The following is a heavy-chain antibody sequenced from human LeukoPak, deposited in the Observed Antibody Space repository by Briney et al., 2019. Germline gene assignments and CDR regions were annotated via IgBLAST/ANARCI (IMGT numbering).Heavy chain of an antibody. Sequence: PSETLSLTCTVSGGSTSSYYWSWIRQPPGKGLEWIGYIYYSGSTNYNPSLKSRVTISVDTSKNQFSLKLSSVTAADTAVYYCARVWSGIAVAGGWFDPWGQGTLVTVSS. D-gene: IGHD6-19*01. CDR3: ARVWSGIAVAGGWFDP. CDR2: IYYSGST. CDR1: GGSTSSYY. J-gene: IGHJ5*02. V-gene: IGHV4-59*01.